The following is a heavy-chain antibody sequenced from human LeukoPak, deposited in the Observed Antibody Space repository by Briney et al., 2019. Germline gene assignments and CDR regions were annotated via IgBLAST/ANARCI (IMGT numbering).Heavy chain of an antibody. CDR3: ARAAATPLYNWFDP. D-gene: IGHD5-12*01. V-gene: IGHV1-2*06. CDR1: GYTFTGYY. CDR2: INPNSGGT. J-gene: IGHJ5*02. Sequence: ASVKVSCKASGYTFTGYYMHWVRQAPGQGLEWMGRINPNSGGTNYAQKFQGRVTMTRDTSISTAYMELRSLRSDDTAVYYCARAAATPLYNWFDPWGQGTLVTVSS.